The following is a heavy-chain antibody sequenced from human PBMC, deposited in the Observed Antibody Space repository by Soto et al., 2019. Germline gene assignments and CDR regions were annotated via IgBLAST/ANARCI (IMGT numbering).Heavy chain of an antibody. V-gene: IGHV3-23*01. D-gene: IGHD3-3*01. CDR2: ISGSGGST. CDR1: GFTFSSYA. Sequence: GGSLRLSCAASGFTFSSYAMSWVRQAPGKGLEWVSAISGSGGSTYYADSVKGRFTISRDNSKNTLYLQMNSLRAEDTAVYYCAKDLAYYDFWSGYPSPPYYFDYWGQGTLVTVSS. CDR3: AKDLAYYDFWSGYPSPPYYFDY. J-gene: IGHJ4*02.